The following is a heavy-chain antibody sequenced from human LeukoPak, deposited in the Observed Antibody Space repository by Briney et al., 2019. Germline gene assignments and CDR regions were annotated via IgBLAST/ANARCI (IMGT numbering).Heavy chain of an antibody. CDR2: IYYSGST. D-gene: IGHD3-9*01. V-gene: IGHV4-59*01. J-gene: IGHJ4*02. CDR1: GGSISSYY. CDR3: ARERYDILTGYHNFDY. Sequence: SETPSLTCTVSGGSISSYYWSWIRQPPGKGLEWLGYIYYSGSTNYNPFLKGRVTISVDTFKNQFSLKLSSVTAADTAVYYCARERYDILTGYHNFDYWGQGTLVTVSS.